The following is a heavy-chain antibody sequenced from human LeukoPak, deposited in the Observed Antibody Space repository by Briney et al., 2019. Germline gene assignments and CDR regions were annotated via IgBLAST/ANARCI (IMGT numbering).Heavy chain of an antibody. Sequence: GGSLRLSCAASGFTFSSYGMHWVRQAPGKGLEWVAFIRYDGSNKYYADSVKGRFTISRDNSKNTLYLQMNSLRAEDTAVYYCAKVWVAAAGTDAFDIWGQGTMVTVSS. CDR1: GFTFSSYG. CDR2: IRYDGSNK. V-gene: IGHV3-30*02. J-gene: IGHJ3*02. CDR3: AKVWVAAAGTDAFDI. D-gene: IGHD6-13*01.